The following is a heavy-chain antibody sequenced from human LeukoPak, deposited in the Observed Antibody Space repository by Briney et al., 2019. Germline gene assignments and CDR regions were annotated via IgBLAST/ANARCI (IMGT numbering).Heavy chain of an antibody. CDR2: IYTSGST. V-gene: IGHV4-61*02. CDR1: GGSISSGSYY. D-gene: IGHD3-22*01. J-gene: IGHJ2*01. Sequence: PSETLSLTCTVSGGSISSGSYYWSWIRQPAGKGLEWIGRIYTSGSTNYNPSLKSRVTISVDTSKNRFSLKLSSVTAADAAVYYCARDGHYYDSSGYYSWYFDLWGRGTLVTVSS. CDR3: ARDGHYYDSSGYYSWYFDL.